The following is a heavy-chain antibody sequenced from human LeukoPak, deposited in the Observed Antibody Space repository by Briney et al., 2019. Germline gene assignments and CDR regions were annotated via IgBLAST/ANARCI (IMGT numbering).Heavy chain of an antibody. D-gene: IGHD3-9*01. J-gene: IGHJ4*02. CDR3: ARLDWESGGSESFDY. CDR1: GGSISSFNYQ. Sequence: SETLSLTCTVSGGSISSFNYQWGWIRQPPGKGLEWIANIYYSGSTYYNPSLKSRVTISVDTSKNQFSLKVISVSAADTAVYYCARLDWESGGSESFDYWGQGNLVTVSS. V-gene: IGHV4-39*01. CDR2: IYYSGST.